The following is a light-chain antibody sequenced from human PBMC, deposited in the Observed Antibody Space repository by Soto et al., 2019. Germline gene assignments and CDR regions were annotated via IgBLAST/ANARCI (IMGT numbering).Light chain of an antibody. J-gene: IGKJ4*01. V-gene: IGKV1-39*01. CDR2: AAS. Sequence: DIQMTQSPSSLSASVGDRVTITCRAGQSISTTLNWYQQKPGKAPNLLIYAASSLQSGVPSRFSGSGSGTDFTLTISSLQPEDFATYYCQQSFSTPPSFGGGTKVDIK. CDR1: QSISTT. CDR3: QQSFSTPPS.